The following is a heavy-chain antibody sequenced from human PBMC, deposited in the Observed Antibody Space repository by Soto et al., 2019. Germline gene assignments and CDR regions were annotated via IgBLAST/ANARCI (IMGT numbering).Heavy chain of an antibody. D-gene: IGHD3-10*01. CDR1: GFTFSSYW. CDR3: ARARTLWFGELSLPRRLGGMDV. V-gene: IGHV3-7*05. J-gene: IGHJ6*02. CDR2: IKQDGSEK. Sequence: GGSLRLSCAASGFTFSSYWMSWVRQAPGKGLEWVANIKQDGSEKYYVDSVKGRFTISRDNAKNSLYLQMNSLRAEDTAVYYCARARTLWFGELSLPRRLGGMDVWGQGTTVTVSS.